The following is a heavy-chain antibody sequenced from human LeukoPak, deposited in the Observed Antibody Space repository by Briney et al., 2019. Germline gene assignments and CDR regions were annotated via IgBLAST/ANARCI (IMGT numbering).Heavy chain of an antibody. V-gene: IGHV1-2*02. CDR1: GYTFTGYY. D-gene: IGHD6-13*01. Sequence: ASVKVSCKASGYTFTGYYMHWVRQAPGQGLEWMGWINPNSGGTNYAQKFQGRVTMTRNTSISTAYLELSSLRSEDRAVYYCARVRSTWWIPENDVFDIWGQGTMVTVSS. CDR2: INPNSGGT. CDR3: ARVRSTWWIPENDVFDI. J-gene: IGHJ3*02.